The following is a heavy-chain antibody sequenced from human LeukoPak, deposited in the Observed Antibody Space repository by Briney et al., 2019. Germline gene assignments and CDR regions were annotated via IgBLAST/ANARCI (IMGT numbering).Heavy chain of an antibody. Sequence: SETLSLTCTVSSDSIGNSYWSWIRQPPGKGLEWIGHIYSSGSTNYNPSLESRVTISVDTSKNQFSLKLSSVTAADTAVYYCARRSSSWSFDYWSQGTLVTVSS. CDR3: ARRSSSWSFDY. D-gene: IGHD6-13*01. V-gene: IGHV4-59*08. J-gene: IGHJ4*02. CDR1: SDSIGNSY. CDR2: IYSSGST.